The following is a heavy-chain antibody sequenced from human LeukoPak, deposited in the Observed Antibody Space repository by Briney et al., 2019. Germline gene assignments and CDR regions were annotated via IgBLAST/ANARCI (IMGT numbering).Heavy chain of an antibody. Sequence: GGSLRLSCAASGFTFSSYEMNWVRQAPGKGLEWVSSISSSSSYIYYADSVKGRFTISRDNAKNSLYLQMNSLRAEDTAVYYCARPLGYYGSGSAEYYFDYWGQGTLVTVSS. V-gene: IGHV3-21*01. D-gene: IGHD3-10*01. CDR2: ISSSSSYI. CDR1: GFTFSSYE. J-gene: IGHJ4*02. CDR3: ARPLGYYGSGSAEYYFDY.